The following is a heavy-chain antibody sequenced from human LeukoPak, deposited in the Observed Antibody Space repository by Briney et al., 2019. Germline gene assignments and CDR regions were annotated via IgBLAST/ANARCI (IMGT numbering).Heavy chain of an antibody. D-gene: IGHD6-19*01. CDR2: IYHSGTT. V-gene: IGHV4-38-2*01. CDR3: ARHRGSVWSHDAFDI. Sequence: PSETLSLTCAISGYSISSGYYWGWIRQPPGKGLEWIGSIYHSGTTYYNPSLKSRVTISVDTSKNQFSLKLSSVTASDTAIYYCARHRGSVWSHDAFDIWGQGTMVTVSS. J-gene: IGHJ3*02. CDR1: GYSISSGYY.